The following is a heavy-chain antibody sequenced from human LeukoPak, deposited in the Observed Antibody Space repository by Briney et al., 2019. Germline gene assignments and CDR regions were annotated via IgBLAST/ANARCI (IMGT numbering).Heavy chain of an antibody. CDR2: INHSGST. CDR1: GGSFSGYY. CDR3: ARGRGLLGRNWFDP. V-gene: IGHV4-34*01. Sequence: KPSETLSLTCAVYGGSFSGYYWSWIRQPPEKGLEWIGEINHSGSTNYNPSLKSRVTISVDTSKNQFSLKLSSVTAADTAVYYCARGRGLLGRNWFDPWGQGTLVTVSS. J-gene: IGHJ5*02. D-gene: IGHD3-22*01.